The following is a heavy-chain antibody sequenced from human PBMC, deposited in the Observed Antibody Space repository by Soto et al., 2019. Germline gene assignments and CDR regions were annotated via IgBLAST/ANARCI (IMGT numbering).Heavy chain of an antibody. V-gene: IGHV1-46*01. CDR2: INPSGGST. Sequence: ASVKVSCKASGYTFTDYYINWVRQAPGQGLEWMGIINPSGGSTSYAQKFQGRVTMTRDTSTSTVYMELSNLRSEDTAVYYCARHRPIFGVVPFNWFDPWGQGTLVTVSS. D-gene: IGHD3-3*01. CDR3: ARHRPIFGVVPFNWFDP. CDR1: GYTFTDYY. J-gene: IGHJ5*02.